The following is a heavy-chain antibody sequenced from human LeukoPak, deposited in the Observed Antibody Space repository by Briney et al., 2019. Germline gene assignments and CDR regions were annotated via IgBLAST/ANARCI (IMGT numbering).Heavy chain of an antibody. D-gene: IGHD6-6*01. CDR1: GGSISSYY. Sequence: SETLSLTCTVSGGSISSYYWSWIRQPPGKGLEWIGYIYYSGSTNYNPSLKSRVTISVDTSKNQFSLKLSSVTAADTAVYYCARGYSSWQRAVDYWGQGTLATVSS. V-gene: IGHV4-59*01. J-gene: IGHJ4*02. CDR2: IYYSGST. CDR3: ARGYSSWQRAVDY.